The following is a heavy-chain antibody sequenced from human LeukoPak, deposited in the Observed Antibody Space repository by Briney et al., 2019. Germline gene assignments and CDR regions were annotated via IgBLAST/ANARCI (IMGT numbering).Heavy chain of an antibody. CDR2: IYTSGST. J-gene: IGHJ3*01. CDR3: ARDPLWFGELHAFDV. CDR1: GGSISSYY. D-gene: IGHD3-10*01. Sequence: SESLSLTCTVYGGSISSYYWSWIRQPAGKGLEWIGRIYTSGSTNYNPSLKSRVTMSVDTSKNQFSLKLSSAMHSDTAVYDCARDPLWFGELHAFDVQGHVAMVTVSS. V-gene: IGHV4-4*07.